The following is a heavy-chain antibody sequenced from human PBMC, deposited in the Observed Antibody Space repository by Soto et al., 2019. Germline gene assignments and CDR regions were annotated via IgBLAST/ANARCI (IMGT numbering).Heavy chain of an antibody. D-gene: IGHD6-19*01. J-gene: IGHJ5*02. CDR1: GFTFDDYA. V-gene: IGHV3-9*01. CDR2: TNWNSASI. CDR3: AKGGHSSGWYGNWFDP. Sequence: EVQLVESGGGLVQPGRSLRLSCAASGFTFDDYAMHWVRQAPGKGLEWVSGTNWNSASIGYADSMKGRFTISRDNAKNSLYLQINSLRPEDTALYYCAKGGHSSGWYGNWFDPWGQGTLVTVSS.